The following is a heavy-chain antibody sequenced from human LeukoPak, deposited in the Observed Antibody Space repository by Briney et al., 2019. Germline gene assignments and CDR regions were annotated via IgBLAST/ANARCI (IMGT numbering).Heavy chain of an antibody. CDR1: GFTFSSHA. V-gene: IGHV3-23*01. CDR3: AKPFAYDSSGYYFDY. CDR2: ISGSGGST. Sequence: PGGSLRLSCAASGFTFSSHAMSWVRQAPGKGLEWVSAISGSGGSTYYADSVKGRFTIPRDNSKNTLYLQMNSLRAEDTAVYYCAKPFAYDSSGYYFDYWGQGTLVTVSS. D-gene: IGHD3-22*01. J-gene: IGHJ4*02.